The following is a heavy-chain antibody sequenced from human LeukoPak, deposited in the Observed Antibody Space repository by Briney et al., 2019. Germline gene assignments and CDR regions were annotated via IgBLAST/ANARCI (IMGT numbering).Heavy chain of an antibody. CDR3: ARDSGYSSSSGYYYYYMDV. J-gene: IGHJ6*03. CDR1: GGSISSYY. Sequence: SETLSLTCTVSGGSISSYYWSWIRQPPGKGLEWIGYIYYSGSTNYNPSLKSRVTISVDTSKNQFSLKLSSVTAADTAVYYCARDSGYSSSSGYYYYYMDVWGKGTTVTVSS. D-gene: IGHD6-6*01. V-gene: IGHV4-59*01. CDR2: IYYSGST.